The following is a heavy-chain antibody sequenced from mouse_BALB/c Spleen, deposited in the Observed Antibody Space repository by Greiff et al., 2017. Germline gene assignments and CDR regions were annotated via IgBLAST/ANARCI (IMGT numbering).Heavy chain of an antibody. V-gene: IGHV14-4*02. D-gene: IGHD2-3*01. CDR1: GFNIKDYY. CDR3: NENERDGYFDC. CDR2: IDPENGDT. Sequence: EVKVVESGAELVRSGASVKLSCTASGFNIKDYYMHWVKQRPEQGLEWIGWIDPENGDTEYAPKFQGKATMTADTSSNTAYLQLSSLTSEDTAVYYCNENERDGYFDCWGQGTTLTVSS. J-gene: IGHJ2*01.